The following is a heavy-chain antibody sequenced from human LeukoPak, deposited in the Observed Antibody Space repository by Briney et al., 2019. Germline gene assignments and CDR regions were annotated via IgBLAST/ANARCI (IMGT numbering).Heavy chain of an antibody. CDR3: ARPYYYDSRIDP. D-gene: IGHD3-22*01. Sequence: SVTVSLKCTVSGGSISNGDYYWSSIGQPPGRGLEWIGYMYYSGSTYYNPSLKSRATISVDTSKNQFFLKLSSVTAADTAVYYCARPYYYDSRIDPWGQGTLVTVSS. CDR1: GGSISNGDYY. V-gene: IGHV4-30-4*01. CDR2: MYYSGST. J-gene: IGHJ5*02.